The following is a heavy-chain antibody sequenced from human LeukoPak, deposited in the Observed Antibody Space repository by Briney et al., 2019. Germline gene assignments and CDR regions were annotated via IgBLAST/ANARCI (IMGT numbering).Heavy chain of an antibody. CDR2: ISSSSSYI. Sequence: GGSLRLSCAASGFTLRSYSVNGLRQARGRGVEGVSSISSSSSYIYYADSVKGRFTISRDNAKNSLYLQMNSLRAEDTAVYYCASSALYGDYVIDYWGQGTLVTVSS. D-gene: IGHD4-17*01. V-gene: IGHV3-21*01. J-gene: IGHJ4*02. CDR3: ASSALYGDYVIDY. CDR1: GFTLRSYS.